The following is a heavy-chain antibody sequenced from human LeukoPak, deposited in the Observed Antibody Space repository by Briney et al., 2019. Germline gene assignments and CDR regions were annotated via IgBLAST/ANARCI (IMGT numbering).Heavy chain of an antibody. CDR3: ARVHGLSFHDY. V-gene: IGHV3-7*01. J-gene: IGHJ4*02. D-gene: IGHD3-16*01. CDR2: IKQDGSEK. CDR1: GFTFSSYW. Sequence: GGSLRLSCAASGFTFSSYWMSWVRQAPGKGLEWVANIKQDGSEKYYVDSVKGRFTISRDNAKNSLYLQMSSLRAEDTAVYYCARVHGLSFHDYWGQGTLVTVSS.